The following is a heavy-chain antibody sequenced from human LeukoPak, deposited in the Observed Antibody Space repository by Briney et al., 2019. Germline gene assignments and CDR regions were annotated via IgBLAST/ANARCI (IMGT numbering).Heavy chain of an antibody. CDR1: GGSISSYY. V-gene: IGHV4-59*01. D-gene: IGHD2-2*01. Sequence: SETLSLTCTVSGGSISSYYWSWIRQPPGKGLEWIGYTYSSGNTNYNPSLKSRVTISVDTSKNQFSLKLSSVTAADTAVYYCAREFCSSTRCYGAFDYWGQGILVTVSS. J-gene: IGHJ4*02. CDR3: AREFCSSTRCYGAFDY. CDR2: TYSSGNT.